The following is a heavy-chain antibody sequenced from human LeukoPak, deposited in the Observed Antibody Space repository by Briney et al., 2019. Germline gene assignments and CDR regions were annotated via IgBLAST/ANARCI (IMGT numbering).Heavy chain of an antibody. Sequence: GRSLRLSCAASGFTFSSYGMHWVRQAPGKGLEWVAVIWYDGSNKYYADSVKGRSTISRDNSKNTLYLQMNSLRAEDTAVYYCARARCSSTSCYLIYYYYGMDVWGQGTTVTVSS. CDR2: IWYDGSNK. D-gene: IGHD2-2*01. V-gene: IGHV3-33*01. CDR1: GFTFSSYG. J-gene: IGHJ6*02. CDR3: ARARCSSTSCYLIYYYYGMDV.